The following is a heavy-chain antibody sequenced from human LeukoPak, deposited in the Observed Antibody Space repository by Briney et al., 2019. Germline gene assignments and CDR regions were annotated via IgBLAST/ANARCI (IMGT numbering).Heavy chain of an antibody. CDR3: ARSRGSSSRYGVGVGVYYFDY. D-gene: IGHD6-13*01. CDR2: IYYSGST. Sequence: SETLSLTCTVSGGSISSYYWSWIRQPPGKGLEWIGYIYYSGSTNYNPSLKSRVTISVDTSKNQFSLKLSSVTAADTAVYYCARSRGSSSRYGVGVGVYYFDYWGQGTLVTVSS. V-gene: IGHV4-59*01. J-gene: IGHJ4*02. CDR1: GGSISSYY.